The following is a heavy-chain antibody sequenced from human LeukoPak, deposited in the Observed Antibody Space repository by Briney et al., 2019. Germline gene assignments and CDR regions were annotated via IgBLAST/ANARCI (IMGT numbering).Heavy chain of an antibody. Sequence: VASVKVSCKASGYTFTAYYMHWVRQAPGQGLEWMGWIDPNSGATSYAQKFQGRVTMTRDMSISTAYMELSRLKSDGTAVYYCARAGLYSSSSGDYFDYWGQGSLVTVSS. CDR1: GYTFTAYY. CDR2: IDPNSGAT. V-gene: IGHV1-2*02. J-gene: IGHJ4*02. CDR3: ARAGLYSSSSGDYFDY. D-gene: IGHD6-6*01.